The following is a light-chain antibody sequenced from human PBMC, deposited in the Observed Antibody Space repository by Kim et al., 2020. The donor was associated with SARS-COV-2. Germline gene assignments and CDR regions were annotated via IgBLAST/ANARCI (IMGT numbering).Light chain of an antibody. CDR3: VLYMGSGISV. Sequence: QTVVTQEPSFSVSPGGTVTLTCGLSYGSVSTSYYPSWYQQTPGQAPRTLIYSTNTPSSGVPGRFSGSILGNKAALTITGAQADDESDYYCVLYMGSGISVFGGGTQLTVL. J-gene: IGLJ2*01. CDR2: STN. V-gene: IGLV8-61*01. CDR1: YGSVSTSYY.